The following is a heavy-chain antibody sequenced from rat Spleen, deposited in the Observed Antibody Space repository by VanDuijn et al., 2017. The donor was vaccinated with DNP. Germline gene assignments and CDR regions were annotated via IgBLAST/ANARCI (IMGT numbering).Heavy chain of an antibody. CDR1: GFTFRGYW. V-gene: IGHV5-31*01. Sequence: EVQLVESGGDLVQPGRSLIVSCVASGFTFRGYWMTWIRQVPWKGLEWVASVTSGGGSTYYPDSVRGRFTISRDNEKDTLYLQMNSLRSEDTATYYCARDRGYNSGDFFDYWGQGVVVTVSS. J-gene: IGHJ2*01. CDR2: VTSGGGST. D-gene: IGHD1-1*01. CDR3: ARDRGYNSGDFFDY.